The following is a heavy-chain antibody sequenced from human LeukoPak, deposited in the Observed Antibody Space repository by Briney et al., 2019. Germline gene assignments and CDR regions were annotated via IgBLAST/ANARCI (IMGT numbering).Heavy chain of an antibody. V-gene: IGHV4-39*07. D-gene: IGHD1-20*01. CDR1: GGSISSSSYY. CDR3: ARVVTGTGHDAFDI. Sequence: SETLSLTCTVSGGSISSSSYYWGWIRQPPGKGLEWIGSIYHSGSTYYNPSLKSRVTISVDTSKNQFSLKLSSVTAADTAVYYCARVVTGTGHDAFDIWGQGTMVTVSS. J-gene: IGHJ3*02. CDR2: IYHSGST.